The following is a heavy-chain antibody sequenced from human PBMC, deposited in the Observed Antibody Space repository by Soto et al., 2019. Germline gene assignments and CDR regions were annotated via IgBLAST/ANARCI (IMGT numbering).Heavy chain of an antibody. CDR1: GGSISSYY. V-gene: IGHV4-59*08. CDR2: IYYSGST. CDR3: ARHWSGIKAFDY. J-gene: IGHJ4*02. Sequence: TLSLTCTVSGGSISSYYWSWIRQPPGKGLEWIGYIYYSGSTNYNPSLKSRVTISVDTSKNQFSLKLSSVTAADTTVYYCARHWSGIKAFDYWGQGTLVTVSS.